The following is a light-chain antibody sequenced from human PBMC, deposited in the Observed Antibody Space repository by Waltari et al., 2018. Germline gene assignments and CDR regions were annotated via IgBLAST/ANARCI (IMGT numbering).Light chain of an antibody. V-gene: IGKV3-20*01. Sequence: EIVLTQSPGTLSLSPGERATLSCRASQSVSSNYLAWYQQRPGQAPRLLIHGSSSRATGIPDRFSGSGSGTDFTLTISRLEPEDFAVYYCQQYDTSPATFGQGTKLEIK. CDR1: QSVSSNY. CDR2: GSS. CDR3: QQYDTSPAT. J-gene: IGKJ2*01.